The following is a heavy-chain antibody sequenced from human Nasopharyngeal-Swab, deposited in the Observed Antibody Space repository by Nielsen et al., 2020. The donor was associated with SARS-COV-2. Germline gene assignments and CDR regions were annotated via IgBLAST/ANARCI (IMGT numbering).Heavy chain of an antibody. V-gene: IGHV1-2*06. J-gene: IGHJ5*02. CDR3: ARALSASTTFNCLGP. CDR1: GYIFTDYY. Sequence: ASVKVSCKTSGYIFTDYYIHWVRQAPGQGLEWMGRIDPNTGGTSSAQIFQGRVTMTRDTSISTVYIEVTSLTSDDTAVYYCARALSASTTFNCLGPWGQGTLVTVSS. CDR2: IDPNTGGT. D-gene: IGHD2/OR15-2a*01.